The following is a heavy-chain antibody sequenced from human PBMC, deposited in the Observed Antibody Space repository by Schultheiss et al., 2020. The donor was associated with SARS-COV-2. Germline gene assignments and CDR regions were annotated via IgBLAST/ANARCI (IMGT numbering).Heavy chain of an antibody. CDR1: GGSISSGGYY. V-gene: IGHV4-31*03. D-gene: IGHD4-11*01. Sequence: SETLSLTCTVSGGSISSGGYYWSWIRQHPGKGLEWIGYIYYSGSTYYNPSLKSRITTSEDTSKNQFSLKLSSVTAADTAVYYCARVVGSNFAHFDYWGQGTLVTVSS. CDR3: ARVVGSNFAHFDY. CDR2: IYYSGST. J-gene: IGHJ4*02.